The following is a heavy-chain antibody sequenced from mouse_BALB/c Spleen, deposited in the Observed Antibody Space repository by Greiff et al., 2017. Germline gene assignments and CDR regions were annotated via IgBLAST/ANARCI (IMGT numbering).Heavy chain of an antibody. CDR3: ARADYDYDGLFAY. V-gene: IGHV1-7*01. J-gene: IGHJ3*01. D-gene: IGHD2-4*01. Sequence: QVHVKQSGAELAKPGASVKMSCKASGYTFTSYWMHWVKQRPGQGLEWIGYINPSTGYTEYNQKFKDKATLTADKSSSTAYMQLSSLTSEDSAVYYCARADYDYDGLFAYWGQGTLVTVSA. CDR2: INPSTGYT. CDR1: GYTFTSYW.